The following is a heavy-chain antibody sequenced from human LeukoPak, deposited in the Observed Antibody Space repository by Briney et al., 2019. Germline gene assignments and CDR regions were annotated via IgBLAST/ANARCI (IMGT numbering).Heavy chain of an antibody. V-gene: IGHV1-2*02. CDR3: ARFPTPLWFGNSRGHYFDY. J-gene: IGHJ4*02. D-gene: IGHD3-10*01. CDR1: GYTFTGYY. Sequence: GASVKVSCKASGYTFTGYYMHWVRQAPGQGPEWMGWINPNSGGTNYAQKFQGRVTMTRDTSISTAYMELSRLRSDDTAVYYCARFPTPLWFGNSRGHYFDYWGQGTLVTVSS. CDR2: INPNSGGT.